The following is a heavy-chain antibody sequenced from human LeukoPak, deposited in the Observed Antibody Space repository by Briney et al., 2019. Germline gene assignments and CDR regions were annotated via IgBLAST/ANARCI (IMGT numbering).Heavy chain of an antibody. CDR1: GYTFSSYY. CDR3: ARASDSREFDY. V-gene: IGHV1-46*01. CDR2: INPRGGST. J-gene: IGHJ4*02. D-gene: IGHD3-22*01. Sequence: ASVKVSCKASGYTFSSYYMHWVRQAPGQGLEWMGIINPRGGSTSYAHKFQGRVTMTRDTSTSTVYMELSNLRSEDTAVYYCARASDSREFDYWGQGTLVTVSS.